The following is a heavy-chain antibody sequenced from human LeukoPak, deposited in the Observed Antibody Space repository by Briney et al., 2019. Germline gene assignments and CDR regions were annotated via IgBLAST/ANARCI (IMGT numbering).Heavy chain of an antibody. J-gene: IGHJ4*02. V-gene: IGHV3-66*01. Sequence: GGCLTLTCPGTGFILSYNYMTWVRPAPGRGLAGVAVLPNGGYTFYADSVEGRLNISRDSGKNTVYLQMDSLRGEVTAVYYCARVEWFGERDSDYWGQGTLVTVSS. CDR3: ARVEWFGERDSDY. CDR1: GFILSYNY. CDR2: LPNGGYT. D-gene: IGHD3-10*01.